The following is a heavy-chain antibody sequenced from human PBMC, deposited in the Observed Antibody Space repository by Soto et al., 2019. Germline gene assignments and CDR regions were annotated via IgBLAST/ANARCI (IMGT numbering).Heavy chain of an antibody. V-gene: IGHV3-48*02. CDR3: ARDRYYYDSSGYYDY. J-gene: IGHJ4*02. CDR1: GFTFSSYS. D-gene: IGHD3-22*01. Sequence: GGSLRLSCAASGFTFSSYSMNWVRQAPGKGLEWVSYISSSSSTIYYADSVKGRFTISRDNAKNSLYLQMNSLRDEDTAVYYCARDRYYYDSSGYYDYWGQGTLVTVS. CDR2: ISSSSSTI.